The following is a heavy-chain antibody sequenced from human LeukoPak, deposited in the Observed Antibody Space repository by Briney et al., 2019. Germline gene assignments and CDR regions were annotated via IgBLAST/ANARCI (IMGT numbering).Heavy chain of an antibody. V-gene: IGHV1-46*01. J-gene: IGHJ6*02. CDR2: INPSGGST. CDR3: ARDRPYYYGSGSSAYCYYGMDV. D-gene: IGHD3-10*01. Sequence: ASVKVSCKASGYTFTSYYMHWVRQAPGQGLEWMGIINPSGGSTSYAQKFQGRVTMTRDTSTSTVYMELSSLRSEDTAVYYCARDRPYYYGSGSSAYCYYGMDVWGQGTTVTVSS. CDR1: GYTFTSYY.